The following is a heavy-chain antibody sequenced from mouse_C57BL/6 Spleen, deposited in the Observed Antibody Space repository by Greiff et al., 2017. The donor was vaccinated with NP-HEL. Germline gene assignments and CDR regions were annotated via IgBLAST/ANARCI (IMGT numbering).Heavy chain of an antibody. J-gene: IGHJ2*01. D-gene: IGHD3-2*02. CDR1: GYSITSGYY. V-gene: IGHV3-6*01. Sequence: VQLKESGPGLVKPSQSLSLTCSVTGYSITSGYYWNWIRQFPGNKLEWMGYISYDGSNNYNPSLQNRISITRDTSKNQFFLKLNSVTTEDTATYYCAREGTAQATFDYWGQGTTLTVAS. CDR3: AREGTAQATFDY. CDR2: ISYDGSN.